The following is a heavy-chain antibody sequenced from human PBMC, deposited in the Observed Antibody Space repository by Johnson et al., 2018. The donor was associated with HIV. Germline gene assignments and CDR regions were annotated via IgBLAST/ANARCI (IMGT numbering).Heavy chain of an antibody. J-gene: IGHJ3*02. CDR2: ISNDGSNK. CDR3: ASQVRGLRLGVDAFDI. V-gene: IGHV3-30*09. CDR1: GFTFSSYA. D-gene: IGHD3-16*01. Sequence: QVQLVESGGGLVQPGRSLRLSCAASGFTFSSYAIHWVRQAPGKGLEWVAVISNDGSNKNYADSVRGRFAISRDNSKNTLYLQMNKLRAEDTAVYFCASQVRGLRLGVDAFDIWGQGTMVTVSS.